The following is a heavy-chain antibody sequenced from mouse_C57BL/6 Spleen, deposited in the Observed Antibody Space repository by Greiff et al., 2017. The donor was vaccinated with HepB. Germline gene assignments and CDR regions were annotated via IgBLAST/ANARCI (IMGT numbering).Heavy chain of an antibody. CDR1: GFTFSDYG. Sequence: EVKVVESGGGLVKPGGSLKLSCAASGFTFSDYGMHWVRQAPEKGLEWVAYISSGSSTIYYADTVKGRFTISRDNAKNTLFLQMTSLRSEDTAMYYCARREGLAWFAYWGQGTLVTVSA. V-gene: IGHV5-17*01. J-gene: IGHJ3*01. CDR3: ARREGLAWFAY. CDR2: ISSGSSTI.